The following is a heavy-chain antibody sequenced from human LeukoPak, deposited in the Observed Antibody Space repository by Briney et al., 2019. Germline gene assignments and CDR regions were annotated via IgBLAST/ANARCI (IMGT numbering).Heavy chain of an antibody. CDR1: GFTFSSYA. Sequence: GGSLRLSCAASGFTFSSYAMHWVRQAPGKGLVWVSRIKSDGSSTSYADSVKGRFTISRDNAKNTLYLQMSSLRAEDTAVYYCARDVGPFWSGFLLGSWGQGTLVTVSS. CDR2: IKSDGSST. V-gene: IGHV3-74*01. CDR3: ARDVGPFWSGFLLGS. J-gene: IGHJ5*02. D-gene: IGHD3-3*01.